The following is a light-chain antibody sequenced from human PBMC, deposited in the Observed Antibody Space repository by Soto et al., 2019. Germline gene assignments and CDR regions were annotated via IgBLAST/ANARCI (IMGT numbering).Light chain of an antibody. V-gene: IGLV1-40*01. CDR2: GNT. J-gene: IGLJ2*01. CDR1: SSNIGAGYD. Sequence: QAVVTQPPSVSGAPGQRVTISCTGSSSNIGAGYDVHWYQQLPGTAPKPLIYGNTNRPSGVPDRFSGSKSGTSASLAITGLQPEDESDYYCQSYDSSLSGHVVFGGGTQLTVL. CDR3: QSYDSSLSGHVV.